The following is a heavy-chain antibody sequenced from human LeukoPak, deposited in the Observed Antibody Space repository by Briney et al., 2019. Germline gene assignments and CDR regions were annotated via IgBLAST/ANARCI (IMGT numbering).Heavy chain of an antibody. Sequence: ASVKVSCKVSGYTLTDLSMHWVRQAPGKGLEWMGGFDPEDGETIYAQKFQGRVTMTEDTSTDTAYMELSSLRSEDTAVYYCATVFPDYDILTGYYKAASFDYWGQGTLVTVSS. J-gene: IGHJ4*02. D-gene: IGHD3-9*01. CDR3: ATVFPDYDILTGYYKAASFDY. V-gene: IGHV1-24*01. CDR1: GYTLTDLS. CDR2: FDPEDGET.